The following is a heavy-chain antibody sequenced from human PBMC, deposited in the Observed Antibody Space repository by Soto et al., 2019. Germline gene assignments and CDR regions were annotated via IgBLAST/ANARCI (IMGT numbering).Heavy chain of an antibody. J-gene: IGHJ4*02. CDR1: GFSFSTYG. Sequence: LRLSCAASGFSFSTYGMHWVRQAPGKGLEWVAAMWFDGSNIFYADSVEGRFTISRDNSKNTLYLHMNSLRVEDTAVYYCARWDPPKGDSRGYFDYWGPGPLVTVYS. CDR3: ARWDPPKGDSRGYFDY. V-gene: IGHV3-33*01. D-gene: IGHD3-22*01. CDR2: MWFDGSNI.